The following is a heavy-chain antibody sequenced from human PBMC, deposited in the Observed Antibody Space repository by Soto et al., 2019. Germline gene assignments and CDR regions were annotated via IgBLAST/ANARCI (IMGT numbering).Heavy chain of an antibody. D-gene: IGHD3-3*01. V-gene: IGHV3-64D*06. CDR2: ISSNGGST. CDR3: VVGVVIKWDYGMDV. J-gene: IGHJ6*02. CDR1: GFTFSSYA. Sequence: GGSLRLSCSASGFTFSSYAMHWVRQAPGKGLEYVSAISSNGGSTYYADSVKGRFAISRDNSKNTLYLQMSSLRAEDTAVYYCVVGVVIKWDYGMDVWGQGTTVTVSS.